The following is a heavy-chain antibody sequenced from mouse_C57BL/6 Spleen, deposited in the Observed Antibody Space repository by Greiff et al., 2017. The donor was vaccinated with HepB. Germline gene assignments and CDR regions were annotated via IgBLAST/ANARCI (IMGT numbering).Heavy chain of an antibody. Sequence: VQLQQPGAELVMPGASVKLSCKASGYTFTSYWMHWVKQRPGQGLEWIGEIDPSDSYTNYNQKFKGKSTLTVDKSSSTAYMQLSSLTSEDSAVYYCARSSFDGFAYWGQGTLVTVSA. CDR3: ARSSFDGFAY. CDR1: GYTFTSYW. CDR2: IDPSDSYT. J-gene: IGHJ3*01. V-gene: IGHV1-69*01.